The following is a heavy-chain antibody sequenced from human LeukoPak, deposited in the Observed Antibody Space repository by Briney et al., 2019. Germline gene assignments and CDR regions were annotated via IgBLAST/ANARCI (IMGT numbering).Heavy chain of an antibody. J-gene: IGHJ4*02. CDR3: VRVGGLTGTTPYSGY. Sequence: GGSLRLSCAASGFTFSSYSMNWVRQAPGKGLEWVSSISSSSSYIYYADSVKGRFTISRDNAKNSLYLQMNSLRAEDTAVYYCVRVGGLTGTTPYSGYWGQGTLVTVSS. D-gene: IGHD1-7*01. CDR1: GFTFSSYS. V-gene: IGHV3-21*01. CDR2: ISSSSSYI.